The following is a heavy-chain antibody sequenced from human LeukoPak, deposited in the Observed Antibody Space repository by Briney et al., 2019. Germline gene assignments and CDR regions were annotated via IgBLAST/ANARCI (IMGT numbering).Heavy chain of an antibody. CDR1: VFTFSSYA. D-gene: IGHD4-17*01. CDR2: ISSNGGST. J-gene: IGHJ1*01. Sequence: GGSLRLSCSASVFTFSSYAMLWVRQARGKGLEYVSDISSNGGSTYYADSVKGRFTISRDNCKNTLYLQMSSLRAEDTAVYDGVKVYGDYVAEYFQHWGQGTLVTVSS. V-gene: IGHV3-64D*06. CDR3: VKVYGDYVAEYFQH.